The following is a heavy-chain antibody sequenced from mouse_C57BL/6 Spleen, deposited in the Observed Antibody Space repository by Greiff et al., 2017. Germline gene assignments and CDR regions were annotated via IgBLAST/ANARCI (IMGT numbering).Heavy chain of an antibody. Sequence: VQLQQSGAELVKPGASVTISCKASGYAFSSYWMNWVKKRPGKGLEWIGQIYPGDGDTNYNGKFKGKATLTADKSSSTAYMQLSSLTSEDSAVYFCARDYYGSSYFAYWGQGTLVTVSA. J-gene: IGHJ3*01. D-gene: IGHD1-1*01. V-gene: IGHV1-80*01. CDR1: GYAFSSYW. CDR2: IYPGDGDT. CDR3: ARDYYGSSYFAY.